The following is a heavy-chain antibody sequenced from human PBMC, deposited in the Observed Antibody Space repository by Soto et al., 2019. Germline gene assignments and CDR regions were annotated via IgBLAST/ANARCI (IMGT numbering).Heavy chain of an antibody. CDR2: IIPLFGTT. J-gene: IGHJ6*02. D-gene: IGHD3-10*01. Sequence: HVQVVPSGVEVRRPGSSVKVSCKASGDTFKNCVISWVRQAPGQGLEWMGGIIPLFGTTDFAQRFQGRLTITTDESTTTAYMELSRLRSEDTATYYCAAELGFGKLSVVWGQGNTVIVSS. V-gene: IGHV1-69*01. CDR3: AAELGFGKLSVV. CDR1: GDTFKNCV.